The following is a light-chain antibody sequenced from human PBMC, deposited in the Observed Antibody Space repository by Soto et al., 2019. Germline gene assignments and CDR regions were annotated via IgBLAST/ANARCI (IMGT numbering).Light chain of an antibody. Sequence: DIQMTQSPSSVSASVGDRVTISCRASEDINSRLAWYQQKPGNAPKLLIYAAFILQSGVPSRFSGYGSGTDFTLTISSLQPEDFATYYCQQSYSTPRTFGQGTKVEIK. CDR2: AAF. V-gene: IGKV1-12*01. CDR3: QQSYSTPRT. J-gene: IGKJ1*01. CDR1: EDINSR.